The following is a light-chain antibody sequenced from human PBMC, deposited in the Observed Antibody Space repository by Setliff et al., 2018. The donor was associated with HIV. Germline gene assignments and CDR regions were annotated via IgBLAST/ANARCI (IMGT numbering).Light chain of an antibody. CDR1: SSDIGGYNY. Sequence: QSALTQPASVSGSPGQSITISCTGTSSDIGGYNYVSWYQVLPGKAPKVLIYEVSNRPSGISNRFSGSKSGNTASLTISGLQAEDEADYYCSSYRGTLEEVFGTGTKGTVL. J-gene: IGLJ1*01. V-gene: IGLV2-14*01. CDR2: EVS. CDR3: SSYRGTLEEV.